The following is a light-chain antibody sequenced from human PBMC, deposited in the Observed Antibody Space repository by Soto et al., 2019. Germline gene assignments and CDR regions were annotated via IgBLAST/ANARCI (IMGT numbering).Light chain of an antibody. CDR1: ESVSNNY. CDR3: QQYGSTPPT. CDR2: GAS. J-gene: IGKJ1*01. V-gene: IGKV3-20*01. Sequence: EIVLTECPGTLSLAPGERATLSCRASESVSNNYLAWYQRKPGQAPRLLIYGASYRAPDIPYRFSGSGSGTDFTLTIARLEAEDFAVYICQQYGSTPPTFGLGTKVEI.